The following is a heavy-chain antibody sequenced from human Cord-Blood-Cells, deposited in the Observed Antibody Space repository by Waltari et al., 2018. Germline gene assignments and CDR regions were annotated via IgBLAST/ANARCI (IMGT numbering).Heavy chain of an antibody. V-gene: IGHV1-3*01. CDR1: GYTFTSYA. CDR2: INAGNGNT. Sequence: QVQLVQSGAEVKKPGASVKVSCQASGYTFTSYAMHWVRQAPGQRLEWMGWINAGNGNTKYSQKCQGRVTITRDTSASTAYMELSSLRSEDTAVYYCARFQSVKTGPLLDAFDIWGQGTMVTVSS. J-gene: IGHJ3*02. CDR3: ARFQSVKTGPLLDAFDI. D-gene: IGHD1-1*01.